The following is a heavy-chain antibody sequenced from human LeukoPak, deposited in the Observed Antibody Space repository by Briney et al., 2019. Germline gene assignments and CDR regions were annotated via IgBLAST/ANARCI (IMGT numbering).Heavy chain of an antibody. CDR3: AKDPPLQRRLPLNWFDP. Sequence: GGSLRLSCAASGFTFSSYPMSWFAQAQGKGRKWVSPISGSGGSTYYADSVKGRFTISRDNSKNTLYLQMNSLRAEDTAVYYCAKDPPLQRRLPLNWFDPWGQGTLVTVSS. CDR2: ISGSGGST. J-gene: IGHJ5*02. V-gene: IGHV3-23*01. CDR1: GFTFSSYP. D-gene: IGHD5-24*01.